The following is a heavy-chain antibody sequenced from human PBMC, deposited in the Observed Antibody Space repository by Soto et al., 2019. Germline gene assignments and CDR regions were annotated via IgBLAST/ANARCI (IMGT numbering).Heavy chain of an antibody. J-gene: IGHJ6*03. D-gene: IGHD2-2*01. V-gene: IGHV2-70*11. Sequence: VSGPTLVNPTQTLTLTCTFSGFSLSTSGMCVNWIRKPPGEALEWLARIDWEDDEYYNTSLKTRLTISKDTSKNQVVLTLTNMDPADTATYYCARIRGVVVPAAPNDPYYYYYYMDVWGKGTTVTVSS. CDR1: GFSLSTSGMC. CDR3: ARIRGVVVPAAPNDPYYYYYYMDV. CDR2: IDWEDDE.